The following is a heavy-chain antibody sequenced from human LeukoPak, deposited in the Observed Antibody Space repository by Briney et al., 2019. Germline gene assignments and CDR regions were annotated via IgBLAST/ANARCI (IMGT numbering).Heavy chain of an antibody. CDR2: IKQDGSEK. J-gene: IGHJ4*02. D-gene: IGHD1-14*01. CDR3: ASNRAFDY. V-gene: IGHV3-7*01. CDR1: GFTFSSYA. Sequence: GGTLRLSCAASGFTFSSYAMHWVRQAPGKGLEWVANIKQDGSEKYYVDSVKGRFTISRDNAKNSLYLQMNSLRAEDTAVYYCASNRAFDYWDQGTLVTVSS.